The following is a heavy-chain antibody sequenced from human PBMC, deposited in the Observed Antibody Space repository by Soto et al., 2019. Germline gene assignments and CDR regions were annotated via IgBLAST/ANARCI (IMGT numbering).Heavy chain of an antibody. Sequence: QVQLVQSGAEVKKPGSSVKVSCKASGGTFSSYAISWVRQAPGQGLEWMGGIIPIFGTANYAQKFQGRVTITADESTSTAYMELSSLRSEDTAVYYCARDHRGYCSGGICYSPFDYWGQGTLVTVSS. D-gene: IGHD2-15*01. V-gene: IGHV1-69*01. CDR1: GGTFSSYA. J-gene: IGHJ4*02. CDR2: IIPIFGTA. CDR3: ARDHRGYCSGGICYSPFDY.